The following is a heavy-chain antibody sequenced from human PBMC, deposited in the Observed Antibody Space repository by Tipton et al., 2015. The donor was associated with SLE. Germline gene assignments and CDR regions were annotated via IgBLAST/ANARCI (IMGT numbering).Heavy chain of an antibody. CDR3: ARGGPSVVVPAGAFDI. Sequence: SLRLSCAASGFTFSSYSMNWVRQAPGKGLEWVSYISSSSNTIYYADSVKGRFTISRDNAKNSLYLQMNSLRAEDTAVYYCARGGPSVVVPAGAFDIWGQGTMVTVSS. D-gene: IGHD2-2*01. CDR2: ISSSSNTI. CDR1: GFTFSSYS. V-gene: IGHV3-48*01. J-gene: IGHJ3*02.